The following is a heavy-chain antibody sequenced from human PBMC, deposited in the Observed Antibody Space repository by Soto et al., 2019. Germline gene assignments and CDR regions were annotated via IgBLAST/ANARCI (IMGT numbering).Heavy chain of an antibody. V-gene: IGHV1-2*02. Sequence: GASVKVSCKASGYTFTGYYMHWVRQAPGQGLEWMGWINPNSGGTNYAQKFQGRVTMTRDTSISTAYMELSRLRSDDTAVYYCARDPRATQTYYYGMDVWGQGTTVTVSS. CDR3: ARDPRATQTYYYGMDV. J-gene: IGHJ6*02. CDR1: GYTFTGYY. CDR2: INPNSGGT.